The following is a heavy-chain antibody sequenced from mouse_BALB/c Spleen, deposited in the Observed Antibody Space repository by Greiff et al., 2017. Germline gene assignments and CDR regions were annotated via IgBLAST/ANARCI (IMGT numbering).Heavy chain of an antibody. Sequence: VQLQQSGPELVKPGASVKISCTASGYSFTGSFMNWVQQSHGKSLEWIGRINPYNGDTFYNQKFKGKATLTVDKSSSTAHMELLSLTSEDSAVYYCGRSGKSEGNYPFAYWGQGTLVTVAA. J-gene: IGHJ3*01. D-gene: IGHD2-1*01. V-gene: IGHV1-37*01. CDR1: GYSFTGSF. CDR3: GRSGKSEGNYPFAY. CDR2: INPYNGDT.